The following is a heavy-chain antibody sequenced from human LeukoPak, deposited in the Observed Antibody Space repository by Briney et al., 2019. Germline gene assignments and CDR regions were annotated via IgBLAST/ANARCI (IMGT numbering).Heavy chain of an antibody. J-gene: IGHJ1*01. CDR3: TTLADDSSGYFLVQH. Sequence: PGGSLRLSCAASGFTFSSYWMSWVRQAPGKGLEWVGRIKSKTDGGTTDYAAPVKGRFTISRDDSKNTLYLQMNSLKTEDTAVYYCTTLADDSSGYFLVQHWGQGTLVTVSS. CDR2: IKSKTDGGTT. CDR1: GFTFSSYW. D-gene: IGHD3-22*01. V-gene: IGHV3-15*01.